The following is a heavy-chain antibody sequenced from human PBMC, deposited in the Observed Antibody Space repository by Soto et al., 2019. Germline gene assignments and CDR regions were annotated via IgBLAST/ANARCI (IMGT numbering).Heavy chain of an antibody. CDR1: GYTFTSYG. J-gene: IGHJ6*02. Sequence: ASVKVSCKASGYTFTSYGISWVRQAPGQGLEWMGWISAYNGNTNYAQKLQGRVTMTTDTSTSTAYMELRSLRSDDTAVYYCARVTKWALTIRYYYYGMDVWGQGTTVTVSS. D-gene: IGHD1-26*01. V-gene: IGHV1-18*04. CDR2: ISAYNGNT. CDR3: ARVTKWALTIRYYYYGMDV.